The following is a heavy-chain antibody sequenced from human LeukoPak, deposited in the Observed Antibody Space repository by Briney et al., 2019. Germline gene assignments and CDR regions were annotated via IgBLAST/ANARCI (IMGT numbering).Heavy chain of an antibody. J-gene: IGHJ4*02. D-gene: IGHD4-17*01. V-gene: IGHV3-53*01. CDR1: GFTVSSNS. CDR3: ARRAGEYSHPYDY. Sequence: GGSLRLSCTVSGFTVSSNSMSWVRQAPGEGLERVSFIYSGGNTHYSDSVKGRFTISRDNSKNTLYLQMNSLRADDTAVYYCARRAGEYSHPYDYWGQGTLVTVSS. CDR2: IYSGGNT.